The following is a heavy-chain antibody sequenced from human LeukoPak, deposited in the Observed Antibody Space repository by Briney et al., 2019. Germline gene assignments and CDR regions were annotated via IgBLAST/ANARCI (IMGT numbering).Heavy chain of an antibody. CDR3: ARKLSIAVDGKLVERGMDV. V-gene: IGHV4-59*01. CDR1: GGSISSYY. Sequence: SETLSLTCTVSGGSISSYYWSWIRQPPGKGLEWIGYIYYSGSTNYNPFLKSRVTISVDTSKNQFSLKLSSVTAADTAVYYCARKLSIAVDGKLVERGMDVWGQGTTVTVSS. D-gene: IGHD6-19*01. J-gene: IGHJ6*02. CDR2: IYYSGST.